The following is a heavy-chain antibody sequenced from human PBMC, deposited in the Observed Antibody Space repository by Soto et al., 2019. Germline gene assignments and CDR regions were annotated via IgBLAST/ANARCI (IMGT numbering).Heavy chain of an antibody. J-gene: IGHJ6*02. CDR2: VSFDSKNK. Sequence: ESGGGVVQPGRSLTLSCAGSGFSFESYSMHWVRQSPGKGLEWVATVSFDSKNKYYIDSVEGRFTLSRDNAKNLLYLQMNSLRHEDTAVYYCAKESAETTYSFYGMDIWGPGTTVTVSS. V-gene: IGHV3-30*18. CDR1: GFSFESYS. CDR3: AKESAETTYSFYGMDI. D-gene: IGHD4-4*01.